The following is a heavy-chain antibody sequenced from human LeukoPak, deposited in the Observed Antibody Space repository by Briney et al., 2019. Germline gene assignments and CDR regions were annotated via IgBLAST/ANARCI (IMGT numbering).Heavy chain of an antibody. J-gene: IGHJ4*02. D-gene: IGHD5-12*01. CDR3: ARVAIVATYFDY. Sequence: GASVKVSCKASGGTFSSYAISWVRQAPGQGLEWMGGIIPIFGTANYAQKFQGRVTITTDESTSTAYMELSSLRSEDTAVYYCARVAIVATYFDYWCQGTLVTVSS. CDR1: GGTFSSYA. CDR2: IIPIFGTA. V-gene: IGHV1-69*05.